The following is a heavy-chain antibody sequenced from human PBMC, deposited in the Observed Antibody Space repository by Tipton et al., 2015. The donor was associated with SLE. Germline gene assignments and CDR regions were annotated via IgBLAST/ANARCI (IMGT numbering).Heavy chain of an antibody. CDR2: IRSKANSYAT. CDR1: GFTFSGSA. Sequence: SLRLSCAASGFTFSGSAMHWVRQASGKGLEWVGRIRSKANSYATAYAASVKGRFTISRDDSKNTAYLQMNSLRAEDTAVYYCAKAPPDVWGQGTTVTVSS. V-gene: IGHV3-73*01. CDR3: AKAPPDV. D-gene: IGHD6-6*01. J-gene: IGHJ6*02.